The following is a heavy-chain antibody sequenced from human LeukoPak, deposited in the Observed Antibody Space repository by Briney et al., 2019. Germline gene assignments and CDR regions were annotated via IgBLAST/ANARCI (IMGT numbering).Heavy chain of an antibody. D-gene: IGHD6-19*01. CDR1: GFTFSNYG. Sequence: PGGSLRLSRAASGFTFSNYGMHWVRQPPGKGLEWVAFIRYDENNKYYADSVKGRFTISRDNSKNTLYLQINSLRAEDTAVYYCAKEEYSSAWYSDYWGQGTLVTVSS. V-gene: IGHV3-30*02. CDR2: IRYDENNK. J-gene: IGHJ4*02. CDR3: AKEEYSSAWYSDY.